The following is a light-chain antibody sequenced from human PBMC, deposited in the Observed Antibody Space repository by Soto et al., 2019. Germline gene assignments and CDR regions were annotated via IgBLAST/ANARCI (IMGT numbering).Light chain of an antibody. V-gene: IGKV1-5*03. Sequence: DIQMTQSPSTLSASVGDRVTITCRASQSISSWSAWYQQKPGKAPKLLIYKASSLESGVPSRFSGSGSGTEFTLTISSLQPDDFATYYCQQYGTYLWTFGQGTKVDIK. CDR3: QQYGTYLWT. J-gene: IGKJ1*01. CDR1: QSISSW. CDR2: KAS.